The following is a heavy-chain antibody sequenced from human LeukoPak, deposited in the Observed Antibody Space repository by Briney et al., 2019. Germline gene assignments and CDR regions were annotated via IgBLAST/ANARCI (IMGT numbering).Heavy chain of an antibody. CDR2: IYYSGST. D-gene: IGHD6-13*01. CDR3: ARARTLSSSWYYYFDY. CDR1: GGSISSYY. V-gene: IGHV4-59*01. Sequence: SETLSLTCTVSGGSISSYYWSWTRQPPGKGLEWIGYIYYSGSTNYNPSLKSRVTISVETSKNQFSLKLSSVTAADTAVYYCARARTLSSSWYYYFDYWGQGTLVTVSS. J-gene: IGHJ4*02.